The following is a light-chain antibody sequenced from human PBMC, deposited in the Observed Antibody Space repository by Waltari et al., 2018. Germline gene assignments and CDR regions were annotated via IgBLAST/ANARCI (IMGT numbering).Light chain of an antibody. CDR2: KDT. J-gene: IGLJ2*01. V-gene: IGLV3-27*01. CDR1: VLAEQY. CDR3: HAAADNNWF. Sequence: YDLTQPSSVSVSPGQTATITCSGDVLAEQYVRWFQQKPGQAPTLILYKDTEWPSGIPERFSGSSSGSTVTLTIRGALLEDEADYHCHAAADNNWFFGGGTKLTVL.